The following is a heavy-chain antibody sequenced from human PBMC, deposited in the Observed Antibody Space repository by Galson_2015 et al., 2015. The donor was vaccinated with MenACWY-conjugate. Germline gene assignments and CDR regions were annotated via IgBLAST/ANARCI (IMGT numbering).Heavy chain of an antibody. J-gene: IGHJ4*02. D-gene: IGHD6-6*01. CDR1: GFTFSSYW. CDR2: ISYDGSNK. CDR3: AKESIAATTEYCFDY. Sequence: SLRLSCAPSGFTFSSYWMHWVRQAPGKGLEWVAVISYDGSNKYYADSVKGRFTISRDNSKNTLYLQMNSLRAEDTAVYYCAKESIAATTEYCFDYWGQGTLVTVSS. V-gene: IGHV3-30*18.